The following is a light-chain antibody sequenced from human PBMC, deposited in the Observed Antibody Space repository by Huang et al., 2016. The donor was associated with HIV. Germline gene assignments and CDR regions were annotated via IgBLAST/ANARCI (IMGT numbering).Light chain of an antibody. CDR1: QSVLSNSKNRNY. CDR2: RAY. V-gene: IGKV4-1*01. J-gene: IGKJ4*01. CDR3: QQYYSIPPS. Sequence: DIVMTQSPNSLAVSLGERDTINCRSSQSVLSNSKNRNYLAWYQQKPGQPPKLLIDRAYTREAGVPDRFSGSGSGTDFTLTISSLQAEDVAVYYCQQYYSIPPSFGGGTKVEIK.